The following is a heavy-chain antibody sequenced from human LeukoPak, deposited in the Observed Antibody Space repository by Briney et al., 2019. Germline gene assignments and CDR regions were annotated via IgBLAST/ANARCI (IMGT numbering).Heavy chain of an antibody. CDR3: ARSAIDAFDI. CDR2: IYNSGST. D-gene: IGHD6-25*01. J-gene: IGHJ3*02. CDR1: GGSIRSYY. Sequence: ETLSLTCTVSGGSIRSYYWSWLRQPPGKGLECIGYIYNSGSTNYNPSLKSRVSISVDTSKNQFSLKLSSVTAADTAVYYCARSAIDAFDIWGQGTMVTVSS. V-gene: IGHV4-59*08.